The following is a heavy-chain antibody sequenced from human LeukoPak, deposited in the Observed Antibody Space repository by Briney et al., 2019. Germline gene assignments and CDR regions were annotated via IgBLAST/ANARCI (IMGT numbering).Heavy chain of an antibody. CDR1: GLTFSSYA. D-gene: IGHD3-10*01. J-gene: IGHJ6*02. V-gene: IGHV3-23*01. CDR3: AKVPYSDYGSGRPPFMDV. Sequence: PGGSLRLSCADSGLTFSSYAMSWVRQAPGEGLEWVSTISYSGDSTYYADSVKGRFTISRDNSKNTLCLQMNSLRAEDTAVYFCAKVPYSDYGSGRPPFMDVWGQGTTVAVSS. CDR2: ISYSGDST.